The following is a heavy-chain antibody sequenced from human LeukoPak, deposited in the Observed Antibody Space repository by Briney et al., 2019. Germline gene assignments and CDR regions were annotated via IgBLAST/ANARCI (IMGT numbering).Heavy chain of an antibody. CDR1: GGSFSGYY. CDR2: INHSGST. CDR3: ARGYCRDDICQVFPY. Sequence: SETLSLTCAVYGGSFSGYYWSWIRQPPGKGLEWIGEINHSGSTNYNPSLKSRVTISVDTSKNQFSLKMSYVTAADTGVYYCARGYCRDDICQVFPYWGQGTLVIVSS. D-gene: IGHD2-21*02. J-gene: IGHJ4*02. V-gene: IGHV4-34*01.